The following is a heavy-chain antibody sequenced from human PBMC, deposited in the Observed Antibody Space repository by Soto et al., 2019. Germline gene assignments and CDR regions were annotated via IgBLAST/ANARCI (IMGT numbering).Heavy chain of an antibody. Sequence: EVQLLESGGGLVQPGGSLRLSCAASGFTFSSYAMSWVRQAPGKGLEWVSAISGSGGSTYYAASVKGRFTISRDNSKNTLYLQMNSLRAEDTAIYYCAKGGRLGDAFDIWGQGTMVTVSS. D-gene: IGHD5-12*01. V-gene: IGHV3-23*01. CDR3: AKGGRLGDAFDI. J-gene: IGHJ3*02. CDR1: GFTFSSYA. CDR2: ISGSGGST.